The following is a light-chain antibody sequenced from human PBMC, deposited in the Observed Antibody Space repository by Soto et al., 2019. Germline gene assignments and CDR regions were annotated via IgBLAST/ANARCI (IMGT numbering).Light chain of an antibody. Sequence: EIVMTQSPGTLPLSPGETATLSCRASQTIGRNYLAWYQQKPGQAPRLLIYYISTRAADIPARFSGSGSGTDFTLTISSLQSVDSGVYYCQQHSQWPITFGQGTRLEIK. V-gene: IGKV3-15*01. CDR2: YIS. CDR3: QQHSQWPIT. J-gene: IGKJ5*01. CDR1: QTIGRN.